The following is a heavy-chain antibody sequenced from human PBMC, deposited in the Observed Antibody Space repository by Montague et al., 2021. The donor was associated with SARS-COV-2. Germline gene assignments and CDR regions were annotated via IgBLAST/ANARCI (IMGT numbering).Heavy chain of an antibody. CDR3: ATLTQSNGDF. D-gene: IGHD4/OR15-4a*01. Sequence: SETRSLTCTVSSDSINSYYWGWIRQPPGKRLEWLGYVYSSGTTNYNPPLNSRIAISVDTSKNQFSLRLDSVTAADTAIYYCATLTQSNGDFWGQGALVTVS. J-gene: IGHJ4*02. CDR1: SDSINSYY. V-gene: IGHV4-4*08. CDR2: VYSSGTT.